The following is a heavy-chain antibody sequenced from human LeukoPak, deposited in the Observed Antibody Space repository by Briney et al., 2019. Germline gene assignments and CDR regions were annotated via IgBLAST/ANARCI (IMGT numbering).Heavy chain of an antibody. CDR1: GFTFSSYG. J-gene: IGHJ4*02. CDR2: IWYDGSNK. V-gene: IGHV3-33*01. CDR3: ARVPDYYDSSGHFDY. Sequence: GGSLRLSCAASGFTFSSYGMHWVRQAPGKGLEWVAVIWYDGSNKYYADSVKGRFTISRDNSKNTLYLQMNSLRAEDTAVYYCARVPDYYDSSGHFDYWGQGTLVTVSS. D-gene: IGHD3-22*01.